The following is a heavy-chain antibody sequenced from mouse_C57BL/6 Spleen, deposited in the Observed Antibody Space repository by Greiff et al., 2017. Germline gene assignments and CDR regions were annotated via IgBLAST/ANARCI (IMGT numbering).Heavy chain of an antibody. V-gene: IGHV5-4*01. J-gene: IGHJ3*01. CDR1: GFTFSSYA. CDR2: ISAGGSYT. Sequence: EVLLLESGGGLVKPGGSLKLSCAASGFTFSSYAMSWVRQTPEKRLEWVATISAGGSYTYYPDNVKGRFTISRDNAKNNLYLQMSHLKSEDTAMYYCARAGYYDYDGFAYWGQGTLVTVSA. CDR3: ARAGYYDYDGFAY. D-gene: IGHD2-4*01.